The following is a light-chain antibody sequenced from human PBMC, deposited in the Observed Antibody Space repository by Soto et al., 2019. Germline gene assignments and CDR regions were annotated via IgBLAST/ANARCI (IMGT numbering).Light chain of an antibody. CDR2: GAS. CDR1: QTVYNGF. J-gene: IGKJ1*01. CDR3: QQYVSSPRT. Sequence: EIVLTQSPGTLSLSPGERASLSGRASQTVYNGFLAWSQQKPGQAPRLLIYGASSRATGIPDRFSGSGSGTDFTLTISSLEPEDFAVYSCQQYVSSPRTFGQGTKVDI. V-gene: IGKV3-20*01.